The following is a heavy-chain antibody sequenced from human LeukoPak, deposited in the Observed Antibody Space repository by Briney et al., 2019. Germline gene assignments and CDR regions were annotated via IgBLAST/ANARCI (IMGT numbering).Heavy chain of an antibody. Sequence: SVKVYCKASGGTFSSYTISWVRQAPGQGLEWMGRIIPILGIANYAQKFQGRVTITADKSTSTAYMELSSLRSEDTAVYYCASFRTGTTYWKFDYWGQGTLVTVSS. CDR2: IIPILGIA. J-gene: IGHJ4*02. CDR3: ASFRTGTTYWKFDY. CDR1: GGTFSSYT. V-gene: IGHV1-69*02. D-gene: IGHD1-1*01.